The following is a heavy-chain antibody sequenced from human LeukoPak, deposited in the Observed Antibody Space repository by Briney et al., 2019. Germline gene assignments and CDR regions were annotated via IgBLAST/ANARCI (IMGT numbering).Heavy chain of an antibody. D-gene: IGHD3-10*01. CDR2: ISAYNGNT. CDR1: GYTFTSYG. V-gene: IGHV1-18*01. Sequence: GASVKVSCKASGYTFTSYGISWVRQAPGQGLEWMGWISAYNGNTNYAQKLQGRVTMTTDTSTSTAYMELRSLRSDDTAVYCCARDNYYGSGSSDWFDPWGQGTLVTVSS. J-gene: IGHJ5*02. CDR3: ARDNYYGSGSSDWFDP.